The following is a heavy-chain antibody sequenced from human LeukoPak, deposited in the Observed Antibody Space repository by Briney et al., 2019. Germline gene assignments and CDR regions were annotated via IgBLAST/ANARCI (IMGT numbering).Heavy chain of an antibody. V-gene: IGHV3-21*01. CDR2: ISSSSSYI. CDR1: GFTFSSYS. J-gene: IGHJ4*02. CDR3: ARGGNSGPYFDY. D-gene: IGHD4-23*01. Sequence: GGSLRLSCAASGFTFSSYSMNWVRQAPGKGLEGGSSISSSSSYIYYADSVKGRFTISRDNAKNSLYLQMNSLRAEDTAVYYCARGGNSGPYFDYWGQGTLVTVSS.